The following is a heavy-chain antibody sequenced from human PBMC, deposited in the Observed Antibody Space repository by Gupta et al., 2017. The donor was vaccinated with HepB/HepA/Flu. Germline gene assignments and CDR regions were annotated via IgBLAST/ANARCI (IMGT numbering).Heavy chain of an antibody. J-gene: IGHJ4*02. CDR3: ARDLFRTPVAGTVSSDEPLDF. CDR2: IYRSGNT. D-gene: IGHD6-19*01. CDR1: GGSITSNNW. Sequence: QVQLQESGPGLVKPSGTLSLTCAVSGGSITSNNWWSWVRQPPGKGLEWIGEIYRSGNTNYNPSLKSRVAISLDTSKNQFSLILRSMTDADTAVYYCARDLFRTPVAGTVSSDEPLDFWGQGILVTVSS. V-gene: IGHV4-4*02.